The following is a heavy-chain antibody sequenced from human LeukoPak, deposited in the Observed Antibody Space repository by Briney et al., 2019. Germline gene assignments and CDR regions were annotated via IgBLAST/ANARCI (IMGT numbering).Heavy chain of an antibody. CDR3: ARAGYSYDHDY. D-gene: IGHD5-18*01. Sequence: GGSLRLSCAASGFTFSDYYMSWIRQAPGKGLEWVSYISSSGSTIYYADSVKGRFTISRDNAKTSLYLKMNTLTAEDTAVYYCARAGYSYDHDYWGQGTLVTVSS. CDR1: GFTFSDYY. J-gene: IGHJ4*02. CDR2: ISSSGSTI. V-gene: IGHV3-11*04.